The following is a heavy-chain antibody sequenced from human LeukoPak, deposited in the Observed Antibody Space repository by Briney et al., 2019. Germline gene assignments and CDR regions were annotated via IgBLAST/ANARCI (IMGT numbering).Heavy chain of an antibody. Sequence: SETLSLTCAVSGDSISGYYWSWIRQPPGKGLVWIGYINYSGTTNYNPSLKSRVTISMDTSKNQFSLKLNSMTAADTAVYYCARGSPFGSGSPSDYWGQGTLVTVSS. V-gene: IGHV4-59*01. CDR3: ARGSPFGSGSPSDY. CDR2: INYSGTT. J-gene: IGHJ4*02. CDR1: GDSISGYY. D-gene: IGHD3-10*01.